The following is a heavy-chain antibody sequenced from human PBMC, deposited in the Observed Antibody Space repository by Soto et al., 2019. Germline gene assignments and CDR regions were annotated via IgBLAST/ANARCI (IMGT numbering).Heavy chain of an antibody. D-gene: IGHD1-26*01. V-gene: IGHV4-4*07. CDR3: ARDARGSFYADY. CDR2: IFTSGTA. Sequence: SETLALTCTVSGGSINRYWWSWIRQSAGKGLEWIGRIFTSGTANYNPSLQSRVTLSVDTSRNQFSLKLTSVTAADTAIYYCARDARGSFYADYSGPGTLVTVST. CDR1: GGSINRYW. J-gene: IGHJ4*02.